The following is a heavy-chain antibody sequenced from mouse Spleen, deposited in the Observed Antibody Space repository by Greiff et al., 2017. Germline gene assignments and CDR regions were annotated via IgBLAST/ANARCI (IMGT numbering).Heavy chain of an antibody. CDR3: ARIGWLLLFAY. V-gene: IGHV1-4*01. J-gene: IGHJ3*01. D-gene: IGHD2-3*01. Sequence: QVQLQQSGAELARPGASVKMSCKASGYTFTSYTMHWVKQRPGQGLEWIGYINPSSGYTKYNQKFKDKATLTADKSSSTAYMQLSSLTSEDSAVYYCARIGWLLLFAYWGQGTLVTVSA. CDR1: GYTFTSYT. CDR2: INPSSGYT.